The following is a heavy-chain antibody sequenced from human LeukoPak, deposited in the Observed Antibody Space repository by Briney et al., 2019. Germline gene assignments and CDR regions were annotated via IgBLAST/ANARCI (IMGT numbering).Heavy chain of an antibody. D-gene: IGHD1-26*01. V-gene: IGHV4-39*07. CDR2: IYYTGST. CDR1: GDSISSSTYF. J-gene: IGHJ1*01. CDR3: ARDLDTGSYYRFFQH. Sequence: SETLSLTCTVSGDSISSSTYFWGWIRQPPGKGLEWIGNIYYTGSTYSNPSLKNRVSISVDTSNNQFSLRLSSVTAADTAVYYCARDLDTGSYYRFFQHWGQGTLVTVSS.